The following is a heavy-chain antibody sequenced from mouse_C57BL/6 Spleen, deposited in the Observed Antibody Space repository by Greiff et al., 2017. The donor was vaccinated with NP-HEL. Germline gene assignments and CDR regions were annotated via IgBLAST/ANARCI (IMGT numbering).Heavy chain of an antibody. CDR2: IWGVGST. CDR1: GFSLTSYG. V-gene: IGHV2-6*01. D-gene: IGHD2-2*01. J-gene: IGHJ4*01. CDR3: ARGYDGFGYAMDY. Sequence: VKLMESGPGLVAPSQSLSITCTVSGFSLTSYGVDWVRQSPGKGLEWLGVIWGVGSTNYNSALKSRLSISKDNSKSQVFLKMNSLQTDDTAMYYCARGYDGFGYAMDYWGQGTSVTVSS.